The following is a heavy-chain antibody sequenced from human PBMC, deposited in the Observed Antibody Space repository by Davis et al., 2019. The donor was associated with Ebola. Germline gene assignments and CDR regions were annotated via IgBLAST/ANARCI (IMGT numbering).Heavy chain of an antibody. V-gene: IGHV3-23*01. D-gene: IGHD3-10*01. J-gene: IGHJ5*02. Sequence: PGGSLRLSCAASGFTFNNFAMSWVRQAPGKGLEWVSAISGSGGSTYYADSVKGRFTISRDNSKNTLYLQMNSLRAEETAVYYCAKFPWPLWFREDQEPNWFDPWGQGTLVTVSS. CDR3: AKFPWPLWFREDQEPNWFDP. CDR2: ISGSGGST. CDR1: GFTFNNFA.